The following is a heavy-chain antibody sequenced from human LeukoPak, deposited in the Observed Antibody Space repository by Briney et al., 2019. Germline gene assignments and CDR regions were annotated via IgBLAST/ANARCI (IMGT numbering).Heavy chain of an antibody. CDR1: GFTFSSYA. CDR3: ARGAIVVVPAAMSAFDI. Sequence: GGSLRLSCAASGFTFSSYAMSWVRQAPGKGLEWVSAISGSGGSTYYADSVKGRFTISRDNSKNTLYLQMNSLRAEDTAVYYCARGAIVVVPAAMSAFDIWGQGTMVTVSS. CDR2: ISGSGGST. D-gene: IGHD2-2*01. J-gene: IGHJ3*02. V-gene: IGHV3-23*01.